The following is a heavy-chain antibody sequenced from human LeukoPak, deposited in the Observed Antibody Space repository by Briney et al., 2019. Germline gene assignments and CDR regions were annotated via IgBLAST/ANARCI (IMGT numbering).Heavy chain of an antibody. V-gene: IGHV5-51*01. Sequence: GESLKISCKGSGYSFTKFWIGWVRQMPGKGLEWMGIIYPGDSDTRYSPSFQGQVTISANKSISTAYLQWSSLKASDTAMYYCARRLYYYDSSGYAFDYWGQGTLVTVSS. CDR1: GYSFTKFW. D-gene: IGHD3-22*01. J-gene: IGHJ4*02. CDR2: IYPGDSDT. CDR3: ARRLYYYDSSGYAFDY.